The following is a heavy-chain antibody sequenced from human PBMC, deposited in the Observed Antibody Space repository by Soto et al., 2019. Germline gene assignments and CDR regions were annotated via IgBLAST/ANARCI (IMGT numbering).Heavy chain of an antibody. D-gene: IGHD5-18*01. CDR3: ARLVWSYGTWFDP. CDR2: IYYSGST. J-gene: IGHJ5*02. CDR1: GGSISSYY. Sequence: QVQLQESGPGLVKPSETLSLTCTVSGGSISSYYWSWIRQPPGKGLEWIGYIYYSGSTNYNPSLKSRVTISVGTSKNPFSLKLSSVTAADTAVYYCARLVWSYGTWFDPWGQGTLVTVSS. V-gene: IGHV4-59*08.